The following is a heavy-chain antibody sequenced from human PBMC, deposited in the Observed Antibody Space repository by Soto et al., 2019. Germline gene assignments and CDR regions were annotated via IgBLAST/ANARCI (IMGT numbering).Heavy chain of an antibody. CDR1: GGSINNNYYY. CDR3: ARARYFGSGSYWLSPTTHYYYYGMDV. Sequence: PSETLSLTCSVSGGSINNNYYYWGWVRQPPGKELKWIGSVSFTGTTYYSPSLKSRVTTSIDTSRNLISLKMSFVIAADMAVYYCARARYFGSGSYWLSPTTHYYYYGMDVWGQGTTVTVSS. V-gene: IGHV4-39*01. J-gene: IGHJ6*02. D-gene: IGHD3-10*01. CDR2: VSFTGTT.